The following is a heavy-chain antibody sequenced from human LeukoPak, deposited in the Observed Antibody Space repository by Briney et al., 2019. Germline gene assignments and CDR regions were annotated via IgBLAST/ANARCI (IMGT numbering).Heavy chain of an antibody. D-gene: IGHD1-26*01. V-gene: IGHV3-30*02. CDR3: AKDQDLVGASNFDY. Sequence: PGGSLRLSCAASGFTVSSYGMHWVRQAPGKGLEWVAFIRYDGSNKYYADSVKGRFTISRDNSKNTLYLQMNSLRAEDTAVYYCAKDQDLVGASNFDYWGQGTLVTVSS. CDR1: GFTVSSYG. J-gene: IGHJ4*02. CDR2: IRYDGSNK.